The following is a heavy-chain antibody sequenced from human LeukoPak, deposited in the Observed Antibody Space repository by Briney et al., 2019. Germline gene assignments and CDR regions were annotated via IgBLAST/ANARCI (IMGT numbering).Heavy chain of an antibody. CDR1: GYTLTELS. V-gene: IGHV1-24*01. CDR2: FDPEDGET. J-gene: IGHJ4*02. Sequence: GASVTVSCKVSGYTLTELSMHWVRQAPGKGLEWMGGFDPEDGETIYAQKFQGRVTMTEDTSTDTAYMELSSLRSEDTAVYYCATLDYGSGSWDYWGQGTLVTVSS. CDR3: ATLDYGSGSWDY. D-gene: IGHD3-10*01.